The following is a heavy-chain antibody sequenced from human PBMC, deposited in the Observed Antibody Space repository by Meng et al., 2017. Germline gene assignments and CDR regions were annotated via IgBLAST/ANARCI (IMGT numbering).Heavy chain of an antibody. CDR1: GFTLSSYA. CDR3: ARGGYSYGQYYFDY. J-gene: IGHJ4*02. D-gene: IGHD5-18*01. V-gene: IGHV3-30*04. CDR2: ISYDGSNK. Sequence: VQLVESGGGVVQPGRSLRLSCAASGFTLSSYAMHWVRQAPGKGLEWVAVISYDGSNKYYADSVKGRFTISRDNSKNTLYLQMNSLRAEDTAVYYCARGGYSYGQYYFDYWGQGTLVTVSS.